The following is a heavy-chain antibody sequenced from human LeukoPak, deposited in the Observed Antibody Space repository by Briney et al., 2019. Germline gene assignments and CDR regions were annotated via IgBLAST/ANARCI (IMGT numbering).Heavy chain of an antibody. CDR2: IYPGDSDT. J-gene: IGHJ4*02. CDR3: ARRVAVAGGLFDY. V-gene: IGHV5-51*01. Sequence: GESLKISCKGSGYTFSTYWIGWVRQMPGKGLEWMGIIYPGDSDTGYSPSFQGQVTISADKSISTAYLQWSSLKASDTAMYYCARRVAVAGGLFDYWGQGTLVTVSS. CDR1: GYTFSTYW. D-gene: IGHD6-19*01.